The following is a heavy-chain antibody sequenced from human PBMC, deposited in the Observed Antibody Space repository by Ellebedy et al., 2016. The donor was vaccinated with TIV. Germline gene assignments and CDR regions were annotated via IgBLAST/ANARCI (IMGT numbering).Heavy chain of an antibody. CDR3: AYYFYGSGSNYPSFDY. Sequence: SETLSLTCTVSGGSISAFYWSWVRQSPGKGLEWLGHIYNSGNTNYNPSLKSRVAISVDTSRNQFFLRLNSVTAADTATYYCAYYFYGSGSNYPSFDYWGQGTLVSVSS. CDR2: IYNSGNT. CDR1: GGSISAFY. V-gene: IGHV4-59*01. D-gene: IGHD3-10*01. J-gene: IGHJ4*02.